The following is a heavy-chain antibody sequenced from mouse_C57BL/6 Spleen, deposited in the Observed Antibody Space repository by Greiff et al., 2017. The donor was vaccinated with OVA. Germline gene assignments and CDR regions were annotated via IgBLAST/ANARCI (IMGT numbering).Heavy chain of an antibody. V-gene: IGHV1-82*01. D-gene: IGHD2-4*01. CDR3: ARMIRNYVDY. CDR1: GYAFSSSW. J-gene: IGHJ2*01. CDR2: IYPGDGDT. Sequence: VQLQQSGPELVKPGASVKISCKASGYAFSSSWMNWVKQRPGKGLEWIGRIYPGDGDTNYNGKFKGKATLTADKSSSTAYMQLSSLTSEDSAVYFCARMIRNYVDYWGQGTTLTVSS.